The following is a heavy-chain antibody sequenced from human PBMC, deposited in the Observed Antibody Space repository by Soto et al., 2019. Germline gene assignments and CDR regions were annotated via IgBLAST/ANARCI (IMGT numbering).Heavy chain of an antibody. V-gene: IGHV3-21*06. Sequence: EVQLVESGGGLVKPGGSLRLSCVASGFTFSRDNMIWVRQAPGKGLEWVSSIASSSSYIYYADSVKGRFTISRDNAKNSLYLQMNSMRAEDTAVYYCARDNLYRDYWGQGTLVTVSS. D-gene: IGHD2-21*01. CDR3: ARDNLYRDY. CDR2: IASSSSYI. CDR1: GFTFSRDN. J-gene: IGHJ1*01.